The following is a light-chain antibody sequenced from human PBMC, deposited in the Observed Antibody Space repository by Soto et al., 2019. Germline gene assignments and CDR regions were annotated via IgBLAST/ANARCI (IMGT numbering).Light chain of an antibody. CDR1: RGVDSY. CDR3: QQYGGSPRT. V-gene: IGKV3-20*01. Sequence: EIVLTQSPASLSLSPGERATLSCMSGRGVDSYLVWYQQKPGQAPRLLIYGASNRATGIPDRFSGSGSGTDFTLTISKLEPEDFAVYHCQQYGGSPRTFGQGTKVDIK. CDR2: GAS. J-gene: IGKJ1*01.